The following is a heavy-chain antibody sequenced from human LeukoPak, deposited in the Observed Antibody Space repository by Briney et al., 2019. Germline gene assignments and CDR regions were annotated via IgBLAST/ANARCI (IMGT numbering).Heavy chain of an antibody. V-gene: IGHV4-30-4*01. D-gene: IGHD3-10*01. CDR2: IYYSGST. J-gene: IGHJ3*02. CDR3: ARVKITMVRGVARSHAFDI. CDR1: GGSISSGDYY. Sequence: SETLSLTFTVSGGSISSGDYYWSWIRQPPGKGLEWIGYIYYSGSTYYNPSLKSRVTISVDTSKNQFSLKLSSVTAADTAVYYCARVKITMVRGVARSHAFDIWGQGTMVTVSS.